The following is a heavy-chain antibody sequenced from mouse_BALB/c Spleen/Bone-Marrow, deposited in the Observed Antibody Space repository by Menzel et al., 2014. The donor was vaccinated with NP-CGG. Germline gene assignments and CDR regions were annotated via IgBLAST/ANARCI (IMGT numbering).Heavy chain of an antibody. Sequence: DVKLVESGTVLARPGAAVKMSCKASGYTFSNYWMHWVKQRPVQGLEWIGTIYPGNSDTTYNQKFKGKAKLTAVTSTSTAYMELSSLTNGDSAVYYCTTLARSDFDYWGQGTTLTVSS. D-gene: IGHD3-1*01. CDR1: GYTFSNYW. CDR3: TTLARSDFDY. CDR2: IYPGNSDT. V-gene: IGHV1-5*01. J-gene: IGHJ2*01.